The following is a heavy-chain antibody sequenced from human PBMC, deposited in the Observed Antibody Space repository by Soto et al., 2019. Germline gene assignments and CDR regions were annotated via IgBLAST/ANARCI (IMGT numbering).Heavy chain of an antibody. D-gene: IGHD2-15*01. V-gene: IGHV4-4*02. J-gene: IGHJ6*02. CDR1: GGSITTGHW. CDR2: IYQSGIT. CDR3: ARGFSFSDNSDNDRIYFYYGLNV. Sequence: SETLSLTCDVSGGSITTGHWWTWVRQSPGKGLEWIGEIYQSGITNYNPSLNSRLSISMDQSKSQFSLKLTSVTAADTALYFCARGFSFSDNSDNDRIYFYYGLNVWGQGTTVTVSS.